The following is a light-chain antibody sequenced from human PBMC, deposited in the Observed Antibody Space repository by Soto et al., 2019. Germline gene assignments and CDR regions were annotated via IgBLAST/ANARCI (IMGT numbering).Light chain of an antibody. CDR1: QSIGKH. V-gene: IGKV1-39*01. J-gene: IGKJ3*01. Sequence: DIQMTQSPSFLSASVGDRVTITCRASQSIGKHLNWYQQKPGKAPKFLIYGASTLQSGVPPRFTGSGSGTDFTLTVNSLQAEDFATYYCQQSYTSPTTFGQGTKGGYQ. CDR2: GAS. CDR3: QQSYTSPTT.